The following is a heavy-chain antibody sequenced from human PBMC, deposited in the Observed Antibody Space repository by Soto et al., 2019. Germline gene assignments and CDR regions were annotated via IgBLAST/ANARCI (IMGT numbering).Heavy chain of an antibody. J-gene: IGHJ4*02. Sequence: EVQLVESGGALVQPGGSLRLSCAASGFTFSSYWMHWVRQAPGKGLVWVSRIKSDGSGAIYADSVKGRFTVSRDNAKNTLYLLMNSLSTEDTAVYYCARGDGDYHDGNGYLGRHWGQGPRVTVSS. V-gene: IGHV3-74*01. CDR3: ARGDGDYHDGNGYLGRH. CDR2: IKSDGSGA. CDR1: GFTFSSYW. D-gene: IGHD3-22*01.